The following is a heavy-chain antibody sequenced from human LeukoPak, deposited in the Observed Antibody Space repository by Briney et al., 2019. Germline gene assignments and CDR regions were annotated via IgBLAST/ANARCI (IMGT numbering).Heavy chain of an antibody. V-gene: IGHV4-59*11. CDR3: ASGYYGSGSYPFDY. D-gene: IGHD3-10*01. CDR1: GGSISSHY. J-gene: IGHJ4*02. Sequence: SETLSLTCTVSGGSISSHYWSWIRQPPGKGLEWIGYIYYSGSTNYNPSLKSRVTISVDTSKNQFSLKLSSVTAADTAVYYCASGYYGSGSYPFDYWGQGTLVTVSS. CDR2: IYYSGST.